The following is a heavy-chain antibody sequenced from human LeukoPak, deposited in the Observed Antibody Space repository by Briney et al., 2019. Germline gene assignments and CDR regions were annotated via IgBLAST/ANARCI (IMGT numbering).Heavy chain of an antibody. D-gene: IGHD3-3*01. J-gene: IGHJ4*02. Sequence: ASVNVSCKASGYTFTSYGISWVRQAPGQGLEWMGWISAYNGNTNYAQKLQGRVTMTRDTSISTAYMELSRLRSDDTAVYYCARELHWAFWYWGQGTLVTVSS. CDR2: ISAYNGNT. CDR1: GYTFTSYG. V-gene: IGHV1-18*01. CDR3: ARELHWAFWY.